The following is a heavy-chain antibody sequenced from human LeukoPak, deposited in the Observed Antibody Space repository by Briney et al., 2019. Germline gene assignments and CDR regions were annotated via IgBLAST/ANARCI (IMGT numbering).Heavy chain of an antibody. CDR1: GYTFTSYG. Sequence: VASVKVSCKASGYTFTSYGISWVRQAPGQGLEWMGWISAYNGNTNYAQKLQGRVTMTTDTSTSTAYMELRSLRSDDTAVYYCASGGLYSSWDNFHYWGQGTLVTVSS. D-gene: IGHD6-13*01. CDR3: ASGGLYSSWDNFHY. CDR2: ISAYNGNT. J-gene: IGHJ4*02. V-gene: IGHV1-18*01.